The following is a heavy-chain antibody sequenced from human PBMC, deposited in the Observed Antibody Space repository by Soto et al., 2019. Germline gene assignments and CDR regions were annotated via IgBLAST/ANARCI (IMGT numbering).Heavy chain of an antibody. D-gene: IGHD2-8*01. J-gene: IGHJ4*02. CDR3: ARGDIVLMVYASPFDY. CDR2: INAGNGNT. CDR1: GYTFTSYA. V-gene: IGHV1-3*01. Sequence: ASVKVSCKASGYTFTSYAMHWVRQAPGQRLEWMGWINAGNGNTKYSQKFQGRVTITRDTSASTAYMELSSLRSEDTAVYYCARGDIVLMVYASPFDYWGQGTLVTVSS.